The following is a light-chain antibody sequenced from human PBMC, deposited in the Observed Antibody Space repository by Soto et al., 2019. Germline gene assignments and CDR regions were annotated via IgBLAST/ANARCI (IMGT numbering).Light chain of an antibody. CDR2: GAS. CDR1: QSISIY. J-gene: IGKJ1*01. Sequence: DIQMTQSPSSLSESVGDRVTITCWTSQSISIYLNWYQHKPGIAPKLLIYGASRLQSGVPSRFSGSESGTDFTLTISSLQPEDFATYYCQQSYSIPWTFGQGTKVEIK. CDR3: QQSYSIPWT. V-gene: IGKV1-39*01.